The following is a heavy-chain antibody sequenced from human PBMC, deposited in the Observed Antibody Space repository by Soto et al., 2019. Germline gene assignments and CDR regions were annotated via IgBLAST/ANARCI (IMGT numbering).Heavy chain of an antibody. CDR3: AVLGVVAATHWFDP. CDR1: GFTFSSYS. D-gene: IGHD2-15*01. Sequence: EVKLVESGGGLVKPGGSLRLSCAASGFTFSSYSMNWVRQAPGKGLEWVSSISSSSTYIYYADSVKGRFTISRDNAKNSLYLQINSLRAEDTALYYCAVLGVVAATHWFDPWGQGTLVTVSS. CDR2: ISSSSTYI. J-gene: IGHJ5*02. V-gene: IGHV3-21*01.